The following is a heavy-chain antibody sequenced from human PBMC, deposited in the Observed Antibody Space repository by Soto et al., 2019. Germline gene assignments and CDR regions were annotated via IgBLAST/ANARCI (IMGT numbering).Heavy chain of an antibody. CDR3: ESLVDYYYGMDV. J-gene: IGHJ6*02. CDR1: GFTFSSYS. CDR2: ISSSSSYI. D-gene: IGHD2-15*01. Sequence: PGGSLRLSCAASGFTFSSYSMNWVRQAPGKGLEWVSSISSSSSYIYYADSVKGRFTISRDNAKNSLYLQMNSLRAEDTAVYYCESLVDYYYGMDVWGQGTTVTVSS. V-gene: IGHV3-21*01.